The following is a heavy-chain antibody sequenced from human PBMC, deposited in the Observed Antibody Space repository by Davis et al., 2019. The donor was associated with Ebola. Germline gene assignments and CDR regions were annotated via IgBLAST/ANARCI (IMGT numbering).Heavy chain of an antibody. V-gene: IGHV4-4*02. CDR1: GGSISSSNW. Sequence: SETLSLTCTVSGGSISSSNWWSWVRQPPGKGLEWIGEIYHGGTTNYNPSLKSRVTISVDKSKNQFSLKLSSVTAADTAVYYCARGGYCSSTSCYLGPYYYGMDVWGKGTTVTVSS. CDR2: IYHGGTT. CDR3: ARGGYCSSTSCYLGPYYYGMDV. D-gene: IGHD2-2*01. J-gene: IGHJ6*04.